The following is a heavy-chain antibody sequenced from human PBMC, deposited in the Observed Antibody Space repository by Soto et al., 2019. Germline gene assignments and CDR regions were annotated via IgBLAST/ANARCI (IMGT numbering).Heavy chain of an antibody. Sequence: PSETLSLTCTVSGGSISSYYWIWIRQPPGKGLEWIAYIHFSGNTSYNPSLKSRVTISLDTSKNQFSLKLSSVTAADTAVYYCARHMDTSGNEAFDSWGQGALVTVSS. CDR1: GGSISSYY. CDR3: ARHMDTSGNEAFDS. D-gene: IGHD1-1*01. CDR2: IHFSGNT. J-gene: IGHJ4*02. V-gene: IGHV4-59*08.